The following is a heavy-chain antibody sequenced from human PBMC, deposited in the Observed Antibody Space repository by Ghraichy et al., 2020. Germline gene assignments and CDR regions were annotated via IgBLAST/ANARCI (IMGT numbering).Heavy chain of an antibody. CDR2: TYYRSKWYN. CDR1: GDSVSSNSAA. D-gene: IGHD4/OR15-4a*01. Sequence: SQTLSLTCAISGDSVSSNSAAWNWIRQSPSRGLEWLGRTYYRSKWYNDYAVSVKSRITFDPDTSKNQFSLQLNSVTPEDTAVYYCTGARGANREFDNWGQGTLVTVSS. V-gene: IGHV6-1*01. J-gene: IGHJ4*02. CDR3: TGARGANREFDN.